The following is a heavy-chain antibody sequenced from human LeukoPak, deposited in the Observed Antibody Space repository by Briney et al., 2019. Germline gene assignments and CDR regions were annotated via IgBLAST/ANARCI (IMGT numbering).Heavy chain of an antibody. CDR2: ISAYNGNT. CDR1: GHTFTTYN. CDR3: ARDGRDTAMVTHYYYYMDV. Sequence: ASVTVSCKASGHTFTTYNINWVRQAPGQGLEWMGWISAYNGNTNYAQKFQGRVTITADESTSTAYMELSSLRSEDTAVYYCARDGRDTAMVTHYYYYMDVWGKGTTVTISS. J-gene: IGHJ6*03. D-gene: IGHD5-18*01. V-gene: IGHV1-18*01.